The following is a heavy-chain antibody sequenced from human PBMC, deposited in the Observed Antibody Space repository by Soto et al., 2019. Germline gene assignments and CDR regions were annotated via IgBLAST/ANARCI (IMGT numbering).Heavy chain of an antibody. V-gene: IGHV4-4*07. Sequence: SETLSLTCSVSDDSFSTYYWTWIRQPAGKGLEWIGRIYTSGSTNYNPSLKSRVAMSVDTSKNQFSLSLKSVTAADTAVYYCARSAGSFNLHYWGQGALVTASS. J-gene: IGHJ4*02. CDR1: DDSFSTYY. CDR2: IYTSGST. D-gene: IGHD1-26*01. CDR3: ARSAGSFNLHY.